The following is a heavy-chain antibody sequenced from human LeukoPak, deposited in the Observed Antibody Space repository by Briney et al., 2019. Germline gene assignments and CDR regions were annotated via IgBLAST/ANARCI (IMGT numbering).Heavy chain of an antibody. D-gene: IGHD2-2*01. V-gene: IGHV1-69*06. Sequence: GASVKVSCKASGSTFSSYAISWVRQAPGQGLEWMGGIIPIFGTANYAQKFQGRVTITADKSTSTAYMELSSLRSEDTAVYYCASQPAAVNNWFDPWGQGTLVTVSS. CDR2: IIPIFGTA. CDR1: GSTFSSYA. CDR3: ASQPAAVNNWFDP. J-gene: IGHJ5*02.